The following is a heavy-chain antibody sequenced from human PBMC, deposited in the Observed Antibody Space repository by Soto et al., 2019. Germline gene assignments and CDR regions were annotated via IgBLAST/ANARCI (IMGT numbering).Heavy chain of an antibody. D-gene: IGHD3-3*01. CDR1: GYSFTSYW. V-gene: IGHV5-51*01. CDR2: IYPGDSDT. J-gene: IGHJ4*02. CDR3: ARIQGNYDFWRGAFDY. Sequence: GESLKISCKGSGYSFTSYWIGWVRQMPGKGLEWMGIIYPGDSDTRYSPSFQGQVTISADKSISTAYLQWSSLKASDTAMYYCARIQGNYDFWRGAFDYWGQGTLVTVSS.